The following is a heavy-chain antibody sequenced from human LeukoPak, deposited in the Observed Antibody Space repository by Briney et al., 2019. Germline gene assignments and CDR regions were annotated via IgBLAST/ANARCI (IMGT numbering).Heavy chain of an antibody. D-gene: IGHD4-23*01. Sequence: ASVKVSCKASGYTFTGYYMHWVRQAPGQGLEWMGWINPNSGGTNYAQKFQGRVTMTRDTSISPAYMELSRLRSDDTAVYYCARVRVGGNSDWYFDLWGRGTLVTVSP. V-gene: IGHV1-2*02. CDR2: INPNSGGT. CDR3: ARVRVGGNSDWYFDL. CDR1: GYTFTGYY. J-gene: IGHJ2*01.